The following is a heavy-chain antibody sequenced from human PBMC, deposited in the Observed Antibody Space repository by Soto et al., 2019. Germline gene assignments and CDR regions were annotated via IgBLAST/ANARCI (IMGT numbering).Heavy chain of an antibody. CDR3: AKDPIQLWLGNWFDP. V-gene: IGHV3-30*18. CDR1: GFTFSSYG. CDR2: ISYDGSNK. J-gene: IGHJ5*02. D-gene: IGHD5-18*01. Sequence: QVQLVESGGGVVQPGRSLRLSCAASGFTFSSYGMHWVRQAPGKGLEWVAVISYDGSNKYYADSVKGRFTISRDNSKNTLYLQMNSLRAEDTAVYYCAKDPIQLWLGNWFDPWGQGTLVIVSS.